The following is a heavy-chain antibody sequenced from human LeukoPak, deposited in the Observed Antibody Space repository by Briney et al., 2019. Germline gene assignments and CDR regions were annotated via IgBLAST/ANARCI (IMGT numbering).Heavy chain of an antibody. V-gene: IGHV3-20*04. Sequence: RPGGSLRLSCIASGFTFSSSAMSWVRQAPGKGLEWVSGINWNGGSTTYADSVKGRFTISRDNAKNSLYLQMNSLRAEDTALYYCARGYGDRYYYYYYMDVWGKGTTVTVSS. CDR1: GFTFSSSA. J-gene: IGHJ6*03. D-gene: IGHD4-17*01. CDR3: ARGYGDRYYYYYYMDV. CDR2: INWNGGST.